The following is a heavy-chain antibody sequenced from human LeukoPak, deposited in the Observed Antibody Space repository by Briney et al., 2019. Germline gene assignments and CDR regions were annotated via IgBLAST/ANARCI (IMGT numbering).Heavy chain of an antibody. CDR3: ARAPQTYDSVGGSYRWGWFDP. D-gene: IGHD3-16*02. CDR2: ISSGSSYR. CDR1: GFTFRDYD. Sequence: PGGPLRLSGAASGFTFRDYDMSWIRQAPGKGLECVSHISSGSSYRNYADSLKGRFTISRDNAKNSLYLQMNSPRAEDTAVYYCARAPQTYDSVGGSYRWGWFDPWGQGTLVTVSS. J-gene: IGHJ5*02. V-gene: IGHV3-11*06.